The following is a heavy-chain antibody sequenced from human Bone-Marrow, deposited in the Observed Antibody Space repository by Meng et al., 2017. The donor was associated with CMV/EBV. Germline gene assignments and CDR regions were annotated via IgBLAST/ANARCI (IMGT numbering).Heavy chain of an antibody. CDR3: ARVEFLGRSTQKSRPTSLDV. CDR1: GGSISSYY. J-gene: IGHJ6*02. D-gene: IGHD3-10*01. V-gene: IGHV4-59*01. Sequence: SETRSLTCTVSGGSISSYYWSWIRQPPGKGLEWIGYIYYRGSTNYNPSLKSRVTISVDTSKNQFSLKLSSVTAADTAVYYWARVEFLGRSTQKSRPTSLDVWGQGTTVTVSS. CDR2: IYYRGST.